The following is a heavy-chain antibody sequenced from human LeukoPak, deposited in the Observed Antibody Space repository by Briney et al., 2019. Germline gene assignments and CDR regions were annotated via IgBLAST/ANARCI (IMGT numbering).Heavy chain of an antibody. Sequence: GESLKISCKGSGYSFNSYWIGWVRQMPGKGLEWMGIIYPGDSDTRYSPSFQGQFTSSADKSLPTAYLPWSNLTAPDTTIYYWARSRSYSSGWYVQIRAFDIWGQGTRVTVSS. J-gene: IGHJ3*02. CDR1: GYSFNSYW. D-gene: IGHD6-19*01. CDR2: IYPGDSDT. V-gene: IGHV5-51*01. CDR3: ARSRSYSSGWYVQIRAFDI.